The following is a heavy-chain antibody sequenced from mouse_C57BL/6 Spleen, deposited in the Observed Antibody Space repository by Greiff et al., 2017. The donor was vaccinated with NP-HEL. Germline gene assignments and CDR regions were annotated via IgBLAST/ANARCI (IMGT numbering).Heavy chain of an antibody. D-gene: IGHD6-1*01. CDR2: IDPEDGDT. J-gene: IGHJ1*03. CDR3: TSREEPWYCDV. CDR1: GFNIKDYY. V-gene: IGHV14-1*01. Sequence: VHVKQSGAELVRPGASVKLSCTASGFNIKDYYMHWVKQRPEQGLEWIGRIDPEDGDTEYAPKFQGKATMTADTSSNTAYLQLSSLTSEDTAVYYCTSREEPWYCDVWGTGTTVTVSS.